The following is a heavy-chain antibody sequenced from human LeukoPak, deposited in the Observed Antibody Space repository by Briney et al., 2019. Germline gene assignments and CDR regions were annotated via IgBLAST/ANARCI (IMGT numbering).Heavy chain of an antibody. J-gene: IGHJ4*02. CDR2: IHSDGSST. CDR3: TPHRVAAGTIDY. D-gene: IGHD6-13*01. CDR1: GFTFSTYW. Sequence: GGSLRLSCAASGFTFSTYWMHWVRQAPGKGLVWVSRIHSDGSSTSYADSVKGRFTISRDNAKNTLYLQTTSHRAEDTCAYYCTPHRVAAGTIDYWGQGTLVTVSS. V-gene: IGHV3-74*01.